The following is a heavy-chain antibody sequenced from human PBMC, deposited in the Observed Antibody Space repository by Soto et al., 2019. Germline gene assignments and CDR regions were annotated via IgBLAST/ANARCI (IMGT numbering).Heavy chain of an antibody. Sequence: ASVTAPCTASGYTFTRYYMHWLRQAPGQGLEWMGWINPNSGGTNYAQKFQGWVTMTRDTSISTAYMELSRLRSDDTAVYYCAGPSYDFYPRYSLGSSPGVDLW. CDR3: AGPSYDFYPRYSLGSSPGVDL. J-gene: IGHJ2*01. CDR1: GYTFTRYY. CDR2: INPNSGGT. D-gene: IGHD3-3*01. V-gene: IGHV1-2*04.